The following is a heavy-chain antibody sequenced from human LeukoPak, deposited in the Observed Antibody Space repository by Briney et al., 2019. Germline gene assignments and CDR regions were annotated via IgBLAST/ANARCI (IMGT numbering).Heavy chain of an antibody. V-gene: IGHV3-7*05. D-gene: IGHD6-13*01. Sequence: GGSLRLSCAASGFIISTYLMSWVRQAPGKGLEWVASIKPHGSEKYYVDSVKGLFTISRDNAKNSLDLQMNSLRVEDTAVHYCVRVSADGRAFDYWGQGALVTVSS. CDR1: GFIISTYL. J-gene: IGHJ4*02. CDR3: VRVSADGRAFDY. CDR2: IKPHGSEK.